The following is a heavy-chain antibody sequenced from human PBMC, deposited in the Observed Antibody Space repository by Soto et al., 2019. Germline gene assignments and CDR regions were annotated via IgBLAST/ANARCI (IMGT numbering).Heavy chain of an antibody. D-gene: IGHD2-2*01. J-gene: IGHJ6*02. CDR3: ARSQGSSTSLEIYYYYYYGMDV. CDR2: IIPISDTT. Sequence: ASVKVSCKASGGTFSSYAISCVRQAPGQGLEWMGGIIPISDTTNYAQKFQGRVTITADESTSTAYMELSSLRSEDTAVYYCARSQGSSTSLEIYYYYYYGMDVWGQGTTVTVSS. CDR1: GGTFSSYA. V-gene: IGHV1-69*13.